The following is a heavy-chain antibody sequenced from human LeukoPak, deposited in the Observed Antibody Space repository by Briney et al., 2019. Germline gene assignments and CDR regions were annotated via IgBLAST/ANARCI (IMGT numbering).Heavy chain of an antibody. CDR1: GYSFTSYW. Sequence: GESLRISCKGSGYSFTSYWIGWVRQMPGKGLEWMGIIYPGDSDTRYSPSFQGQVTISADKSISTAYLQWSSLKASDTAMYYCARHGSRIGDAFDIWGQGTMVTVSS. CDR2: IYPGDSDT. V-gene: IGHV5-51*01. CDR3: ARHGSRIGDAFDI. J-gene: IGHJ3*02.